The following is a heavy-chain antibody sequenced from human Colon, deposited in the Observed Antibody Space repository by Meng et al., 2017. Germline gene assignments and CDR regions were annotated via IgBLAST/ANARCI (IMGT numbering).Heavy chain of an antibody. CDR3: ARVETATTNPYFDY. Sequence: QVQLQESGPGLVQPSETLSLTCTVSGGSIRSTSNYWDWVRQPPGTRLEWIGYIYYSGSTYYNPSLRSRVTISVDTSKNQFSLILTSVTAADTAVYFCARVETATTNPYFDYWGQGTLVTVSS. V-gene: IGHV4-30-4*08. J-gene: IGHJ4*02. CDR1: GGSIRSTSNY. CDR2: IYYSGST. D-gene: IGHD5-24*01.